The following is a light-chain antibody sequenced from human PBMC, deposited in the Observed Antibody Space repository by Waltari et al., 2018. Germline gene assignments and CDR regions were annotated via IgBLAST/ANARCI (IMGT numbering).Light chain of an antibody. CDR3: QQYSSSPYT. CDR1: QGVTSRF. V-gene: IGKV3-20*01. Sequence: EIVLTQSPGTLSLSPGDTVTLSCRASQGVTSRFLAWYQQKSGQTPRLLIYGASSRATGIPDRFSGSGSGTDFTLTISRLEPEDFAVYYCQQYSSSPYTFGQGTKLEIK. J-gene: IGKJ2*01. CDR2: GAS.